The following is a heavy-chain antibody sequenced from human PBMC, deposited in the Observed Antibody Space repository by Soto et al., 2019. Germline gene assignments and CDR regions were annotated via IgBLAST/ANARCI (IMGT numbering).Heavy chain of an antibody. CDR2: INTYNGNT. D-gene: IGHD3-16*01. V-gene: IGHV1-18*01. CDR3: AMVDVYVTPSPQDV. Sequence: QVQLVQSGAEVKNPGASVKVSCKTSGYTFTSYGIGWARQAPGQGLEWMGWINTYNGNTNYAQNLQGRLTLTTDTSTTTAYMELRSLTSNDTAIYYCAMVDVYVTPSPQDVWRQGTTVTVSS. CDR1: GYTFTSYG. J-gene: IGHJ6*02.